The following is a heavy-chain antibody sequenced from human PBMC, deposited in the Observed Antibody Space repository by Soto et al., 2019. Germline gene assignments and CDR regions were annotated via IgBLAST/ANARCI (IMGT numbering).Heavy chain of an antibody. J-gene: IGHJ4*02. CDR2: TYYSGST. Sequence: QVQLQESGPRLVKPSETLSLTCTVSGGSMIAYYWNWMRQPPGKGLQWIGYTYYSGSTTYNPSLKSRVTISVDSSKTQFSLKLDSVTPADTAVYYCERVRGTAGKRYFDYWGPGTLVTVSS. CDR1: GGSMIAYY. V-gene: IGHV4-59*01. CDR3: ERVRGTAGKRYFDY. D-gene: IGHD6-13*01.